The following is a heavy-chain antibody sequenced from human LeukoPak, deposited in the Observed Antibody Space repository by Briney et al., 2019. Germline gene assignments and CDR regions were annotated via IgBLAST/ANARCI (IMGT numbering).Heavy chain of an antibody. Sequence: GGSLRVSCAASGFTFSNYWMTWVRQAPGKGLEWVADIKQDGSEKLYVNSVRGRFTISRDNAKMSLFLQMNSLRAEDTAVYYCARDNGVVHGVYYMDVWGKGTTVTVS. CDR2: IKQDGSEK. CDR1: GFTFSNYW. J-gene: IGHJ6*03. CDR3: ARDNGVVHGVYYMDV. V-gene: IGHV3-7*01. D-gene: IGHD3-3*01.